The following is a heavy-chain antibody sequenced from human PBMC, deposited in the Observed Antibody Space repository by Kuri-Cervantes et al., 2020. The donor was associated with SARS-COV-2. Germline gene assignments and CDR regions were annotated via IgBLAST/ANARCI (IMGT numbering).Heavy chain of an antibody. D-gene: IGHD3-3*01. Sequence: GESLKISRAASGFTFSSYAMHWVRQAPGKGLEWVAVISYDGSNKYYADSVKGRFTISRDNSKNTLYLQMNSLRAEDTAVYYCARAQTYDFWSGYLYWGQGTLVTVSS. V-gene: IGHV3-30-3*01. CDR3: ARAQTYDFWSGYLY. CDR1: GFTFSSYA. J-gene: IGHJ4*02. CDR2: ISYDGSNK.